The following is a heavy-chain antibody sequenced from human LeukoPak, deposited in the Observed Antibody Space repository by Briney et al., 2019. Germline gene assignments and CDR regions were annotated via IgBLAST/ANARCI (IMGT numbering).Heavy chain of an antibody. CDR2: IHTSGST. D-gene: IGHD6-19*01. CDR1: GGSISNYD. V-gene: IGHV4-4*07. Sequence: PSETLSLTCTVSGGSISNYDWSWIRQPAGKGLEWIGQIHTSGSTNYNPPLKSRVTMSIDTTEDQVSLTIRSVTAADTAFYYCARGDISSGWSFDYWGQGTLVTVSS. J-gene: IGHJ4*02. CDR3: ARGDISSGWSFDY.